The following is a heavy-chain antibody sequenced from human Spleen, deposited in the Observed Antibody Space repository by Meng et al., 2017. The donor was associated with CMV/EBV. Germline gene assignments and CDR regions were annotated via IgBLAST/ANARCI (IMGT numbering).Heavy chain of an antibody. CDR2: IKPNSGVT. V-gene: IGHV1-2*02. Sequence: TVTGYYMHWMRQAPGQGLKWMEWIKPNSGVTNYAQKFQDRVTMTRDTSITTAYMELSSLRSDDTAVYYCARGPLYCSSPNCYSNWFDPWGQGTLVTVS. J-gene: IGHJ5*02. D-gene: IGHD2-2*01. CDR3: ARGPLYCSSPNCYSNWFDP. CDR1: TVTGYY.